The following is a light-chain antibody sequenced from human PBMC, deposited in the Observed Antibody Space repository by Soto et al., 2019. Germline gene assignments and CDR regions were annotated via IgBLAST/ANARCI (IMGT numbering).Light chain of an antibody. Sequence: AIQMTQSPSSLSASVGDRVTIACRASQDIRNDLGWYQQKPGKAPKLLIYAASTLQSGVPSRFSGGGSGTGFTLTIANLQPDDFATYYCAQDYIFPRTFGQGTKVDIK. J-gene: IGKJ1*01. V-gene: IGKV1-6*01. CDR1: QDIRND. CDR3: AQDYIFPRT. CDR2: AAS.